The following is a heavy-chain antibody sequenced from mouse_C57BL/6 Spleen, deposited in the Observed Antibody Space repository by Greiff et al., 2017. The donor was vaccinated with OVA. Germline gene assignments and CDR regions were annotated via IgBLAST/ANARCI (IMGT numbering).Heavy chain of an antibody. V-gene: IGHV5-17*01. CDR3: AREDGYYSLYAMDY. D-gene: IGHD2-3*01. J-gene: IGHJ4*01. CDR2: ISSGSSTI. Sequence: EVNVVESGGGLVKPGGSLKLSCAASGFTFSDYGMHWVRQAPEKGLEWVAYISSGSSTIYYADTVKGRFTISRDNAKNTLFLQMTSLRSEDTAMYYCAREDGYYSLYAMDYWGQGTSVTVSS. CDR1: GFTFSDYG.